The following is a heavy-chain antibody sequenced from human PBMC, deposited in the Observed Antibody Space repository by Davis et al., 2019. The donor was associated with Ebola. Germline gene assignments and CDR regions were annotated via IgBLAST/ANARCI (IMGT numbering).Heavy chain of an antibody. CDR2: SETSDTKFNT. CDR1: GLISNNYV. V-gene: IGHV3-23*01. CDR3: VKDFTLSV. Sequence: PGGSLRLSCEISGLISNNYVMYWVRQASGKGLEWISASETSDTKFNTNYADSVKGRFTISRDNSKNILYLEMNSVRAEDTAIYYCVKDFTLSVWGQGTLVTVSS. J-gene: IGHJ4*02. D-gene: IGHD2/OR15-2a*01.